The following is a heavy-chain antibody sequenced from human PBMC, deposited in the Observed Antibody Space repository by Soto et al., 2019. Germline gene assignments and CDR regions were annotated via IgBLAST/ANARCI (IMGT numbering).Heavy chain of an antibody. J-gene: IGHJ5*02. Sequence: SETLSLTCTVSGGPISSSFYYWGLIRLPPGKGLEWIASIYYSGRTYYNQSFPRRVTISIATSKNQFYLKRGSVPASNTVVNYCARQRNAVVSQAYYAPWGQGAGDTVSS. CDR2: IYYSGRT. D-gene: IGHD3-16*01. CDR1: GGPISSSFYY. CDR3: ARQRNAVVSQAYYAP. V-gene: IGHV4-39*01.